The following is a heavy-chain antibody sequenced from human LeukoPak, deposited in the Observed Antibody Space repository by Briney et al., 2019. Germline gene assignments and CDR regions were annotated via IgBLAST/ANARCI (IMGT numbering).Heavy chain of an antibody. CDR2: IYHSGST. J-gene: IGHJ4*02. CDR3: ARLRAFYFDY. V-gene: IGHV4-30-2*01. CDR1: GGSISSGGYS. Sequence: SETLSLTCAVSGGSISSGGYSWSWIRQPPGKGLGWIGYIYHSGSTYYNPSLKSRVTISVDRSKNQFSLKLSSVTAADTAVYYCARLRAFYFDYWGQGTLVTVSS. D-gene: IGHD3-16*01.